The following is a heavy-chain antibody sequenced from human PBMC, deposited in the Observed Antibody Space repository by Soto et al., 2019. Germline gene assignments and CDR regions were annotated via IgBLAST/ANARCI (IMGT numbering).Heavy chain of an antibody. V-gene: IGHV3-23*01. CDR1: GFTFSSYA. J-gene: IGHJ4*02. CDR3: AKALFGYDPVDY. CDR2: ISGSGGST. Sequence: EVQLLESGGGLVQPGGSLRLSCAASGFTFSSYAMSWVRQAPGKGLEWVSAISGSGGSTYYEDSVKGRFTISRDNSKNTLDLQMNSLRADDTAVYYCAKALFGYDPVDYWGQGTLVTVSS. D-gene: IGHD5-12*01.